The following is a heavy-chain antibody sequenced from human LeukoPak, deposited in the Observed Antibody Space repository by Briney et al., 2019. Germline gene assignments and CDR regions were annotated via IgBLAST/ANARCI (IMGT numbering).Heavy chain of an antibody. CDR3: ACESGYDHYGRDV. V-gene: IGHV3-48*03. CDR2: ISSSGSTI. J-gene: IGHJ6*04. Sequence: PGGSLRLSCAASGFTFSSYEMNWVRQAPGKGLEWVSYISSSGSTIYYADSVKGRFTISRDNAKNSLYLQMNSLRAEDTAVYYCACESGYDHYGRDVWGKGTTVTVSS. CDR1: GFTFSSYE. D-gene: IGHD3-3*01.